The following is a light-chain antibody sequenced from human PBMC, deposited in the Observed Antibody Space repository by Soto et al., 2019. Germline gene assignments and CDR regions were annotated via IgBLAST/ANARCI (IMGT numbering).Light chain of an antibody. CDR2: AVT. CDR1: SSDVGGYNY. CDR3: SSYTSSSPL. Sequence: QSALTQPASLSGSPGQSITISCTGTSSDVGGYNYVSWYQQHPGKAPKLMIYAVTDRPSGVSSRFSGSKSGNTASLTISGLQAEDEADYYCSSYTSSSPLFGTGTQLTVL. J-gene: IGLJ1*01. V-gene: IGLV2-14*01.